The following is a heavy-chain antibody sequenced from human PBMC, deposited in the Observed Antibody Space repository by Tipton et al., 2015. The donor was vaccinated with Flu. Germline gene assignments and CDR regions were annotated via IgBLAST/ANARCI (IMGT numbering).Heavy chain of an antibody. J-gene: IGHJ4*02. CDR1: GFTFSSYE. CDR3: ATLTGDDY. Sequence: QLVQSGGGLIHPGRSLRLSCAASGFTFSSYEMNWVRQASGKGLEWVSYISSGGNTISHADSVRGRFTISRDNTQKSLYLQLNSLRAEDTAIYYCATLTGDDYWGQGILVTVSS. D-gene: IGHD7-27*01. V-gene: IGHV3-48*03. CDR2: ISSGGNTI.